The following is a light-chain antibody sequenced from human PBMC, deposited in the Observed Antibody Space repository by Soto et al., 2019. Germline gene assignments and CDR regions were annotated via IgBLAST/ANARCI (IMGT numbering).Light chain of an antibody. CDR3: CSYTRSTSLI. J-gene: IGLJ7*01. CDR2: DVN. V-gene: IGLV2-14*03. Sequence: QSALTQPASVSGSPGQSITISCTGTSSDIGGYKYVSWYQQHPGKVPKLLIYDVNNRPSGVSDRFSGSKSGNTASLTISGLQAEDEAEYYCCSYTRSTSLIFGGGTQLTVL. CDR1: SSDIGGYKY.